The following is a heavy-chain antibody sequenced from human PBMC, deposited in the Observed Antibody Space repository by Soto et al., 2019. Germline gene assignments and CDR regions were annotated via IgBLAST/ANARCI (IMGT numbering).Heavy chain of an antibody. CDR3: ATSHAAPYYYDSSGYYYFDY. D-gene: IGHD3-22*01. V-gene: IGHV1-24*01. CDR2: FDPEDGET. J-gene: IGHJ4*02. Sequence: SPKVPCEVSGYTLTELGMDWVRRAPGKGLEWMGGFDPEDGETIYAQKFQGRVTMTEDTSTDTAYMELSSLRSEDTAVYYCATSHAAPYYYDSSGYYYFDYWGQGTLVTVSS. CDR1: GYTLTELG.